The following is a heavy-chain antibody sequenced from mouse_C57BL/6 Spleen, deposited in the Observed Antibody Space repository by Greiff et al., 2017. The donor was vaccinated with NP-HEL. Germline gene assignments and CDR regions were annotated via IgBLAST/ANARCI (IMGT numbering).Heavy chain of an antibody. Sequence: EVQRVASEGGLVQPGSSMKLSCTASGFTFSDYYMAWVRQVPEKGLEWVANINYDGSSTYYLDSLKSRFIFSRDNAKNILYLQISSRKSEDTATYYGARWVTYWYFDVWGTGTTVTVSS. CDR3: ARWVTYWYFDV. J-gene: IGHJ1*03. CDR2: INYDGSST. D-gene: IGHD2-13*01. CDR1: GFTFSDYY. V-gene: IGHV5-16*01.